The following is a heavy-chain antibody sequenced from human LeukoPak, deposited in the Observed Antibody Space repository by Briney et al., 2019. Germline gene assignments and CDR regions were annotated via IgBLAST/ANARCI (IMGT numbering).Heavy chain of an antibody. CDR1: GYTLTELS. D-gene: IGHD1-26*01. J-gene: IGHJ4*02. V-gene: IGHV1-24*01. CDR2: FDPEDGET. CDR3: ATDDWNSGSYYYLRQGFFFDY. Sequence: ASVKVSCKVSGYTLTELSMHWVRQAPGKGLEWMGGFDPEDGETIYAQKFQGRVTMTEDTSTDTAYMELSSLRSEDTAVYYCATDDWNSGSYYYLRQGFFFDYWGQGTLVTVSS.